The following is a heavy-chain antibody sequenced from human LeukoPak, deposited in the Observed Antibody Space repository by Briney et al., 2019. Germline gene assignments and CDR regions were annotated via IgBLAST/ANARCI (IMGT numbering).Heavy chain of an antibody. CDR2: ISAYNGNT. V-gene: IGHV1-18*01. Sequence: ASVKVSCKASGYTFTSYGISWVRQAPGQGLEWMGWISAYNGNTNYAQKLQGRVTMTTDTSTSTAYMELRSLRSDDTAVYYCATDGYCSGGSCYYYYGMDVWGQGTTVTVSS. CDR1: GYTFTSYG. CDR3: ATDGYCSGGSCYYYYGMDV. J-gene: IGHJ6*02. D-gene: IGHD2-15*01.